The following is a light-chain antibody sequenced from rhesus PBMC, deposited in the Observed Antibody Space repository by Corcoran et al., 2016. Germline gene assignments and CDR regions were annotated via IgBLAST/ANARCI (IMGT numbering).Light chain of an antibody. CDR2: DVS. Sequence: QVILTQSPATLSLSPGERATLSCRASQSVSTYLAWYQQKPGQAPRLLLYDVSSRATGIPDRFSGSGSGTHFTLPSSSLEPEDVGVYHCYQQSSGYSFGQGTKVEIK. CDR3: YQQSSGYS. V-gene: IGKV3-10*01. CDR1: QSVSTY. J-gene: IGKJ2*01.